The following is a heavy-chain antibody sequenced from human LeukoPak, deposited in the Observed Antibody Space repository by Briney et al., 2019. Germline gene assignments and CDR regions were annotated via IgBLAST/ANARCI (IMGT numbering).Heavy chain of an antibody. CDR2: INPNSGGT. D-gene: IGHD4-23*01. V-gene: IGHV1-2*02. Sequence: ASVKVPCKASGYTVTGYYMHWVRQAPGQGLEWMGWINPNSGGTNYVQKFQGRFTMTRDTSITTAYLELSSLRSDDTAVYYCAGGDDYGGNSIFYWGQGTLVTVSS. J-gene: IGHJ4*02. CDR1: GYTVTGYY. CDR3: AGGDDYGGNSIFY.